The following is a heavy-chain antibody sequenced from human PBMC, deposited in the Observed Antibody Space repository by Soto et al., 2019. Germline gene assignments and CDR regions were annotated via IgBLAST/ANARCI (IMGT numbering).Heavy chain of an antibody. V-gene: IGHV2-5*02. CDR2: IYWDDDK. Sequence: QITLKESGPTLVKPTQTLTLTCTFSGFSLSSSGVGVGWIRQPPGKALEWLALIYWDDDKRYSPSLKSRLTLTKVTSKNQVVLTMTNMDPVDTATYYCAHSDIHCSGGSCPDFDYWGQGTLVTVSS. J-gene: IGHJ4*02. D-gene: IGHD2-15*01. CDR3: AHSDIHCSGGSCPDFDY. CDR1: GFSLSSSGVG.